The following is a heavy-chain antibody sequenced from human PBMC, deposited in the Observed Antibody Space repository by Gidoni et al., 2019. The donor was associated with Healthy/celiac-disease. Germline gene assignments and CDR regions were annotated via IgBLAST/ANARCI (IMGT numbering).Heavy chain of an antibody. CDR3: ARADLAGQWLDY. Sequence: QVQLVESGGGVVQPGRSLRLSCAASGFTFSTYGMHWVPQAPDKGLEWVAVIWYDGSNKYYADSVKVRFSISRDNSKNTLYLQMNSLRAEDTAVYYCARADLAGQWLDYWGQGTLVTVSS. CDR2: IWYDGSNK. CDR1: GFTFSTYG. D-gene: IGHD6-19*01. J-gene: IGHJ4*02. V-gene: IGHV3-33*01.